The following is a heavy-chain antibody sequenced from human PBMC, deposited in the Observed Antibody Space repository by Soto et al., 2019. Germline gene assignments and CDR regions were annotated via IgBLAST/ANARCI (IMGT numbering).Heavy chain of an antibody. D-gene: IGHD3-10*01. Sequence: QITLKESGPARVKPTQTLTLTCTFSGFSLTTSGVGVGWIRQPPGKALECLAVIYWDDDKRYSPSLQPRLTFTKDPSKNEVVLKMINMYPVDTATYYCVESPWRDYNAWFDPWGPGTLVAVSS. J-gene: IGHJ5*02. CDR2: IYWDDDK. V-gene: IGHV2-5*02. CDR3: VESPWRDYNAWFDP. CDR1: GFSLTTSGVG.